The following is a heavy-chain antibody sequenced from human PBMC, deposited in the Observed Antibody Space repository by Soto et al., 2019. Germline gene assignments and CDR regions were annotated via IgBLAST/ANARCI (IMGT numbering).Heavy chain of an antibody. Sequence: ASVKVSCKTSGYTFTSYGISWVRQAPGQPLEWLGWISLYSDGTNYAQKFQGRVSMTTDTSTTTAYMELRSLRSDDTAVYYCARVVPGAEAWFGPWGQGTLVTVSS. V-gene: IGHV1-18*01. J-gene: IGHJ5*02. CDR2: ISLYSDGT. CDR3: ARVVPGAEAWFGP. CDR1: GYTFTSYG. D-gene: IGHD2-2*01.